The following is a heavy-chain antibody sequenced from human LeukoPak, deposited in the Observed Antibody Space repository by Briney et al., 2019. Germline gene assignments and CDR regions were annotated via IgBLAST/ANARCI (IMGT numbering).Heavy chain of an antibody. J-gene: IGHJ4*02. CDR2: ISGSGGST. D-gene: IGHD6-19*01. Sequence: PGRSLRLSCAASGFTFSNYAMSWVRQVPGKGLEWVSTISGSGGSTYYADSLKGRFSISRDNSKNTLFLQMKSLRAEDTAVYYCAKERGYTSGLGTLDYWGRGTLVTVST. V-gene: IGHV3-23*01. CDR3: AKERGYTSGLGTLDY. CDR1: GFTFSNYA.